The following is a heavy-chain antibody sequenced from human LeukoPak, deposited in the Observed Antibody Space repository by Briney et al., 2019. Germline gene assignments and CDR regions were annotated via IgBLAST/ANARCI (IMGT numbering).Heavy chain of an antibody. CDR2: INPNSGGT. J-gene: IGHJ4*02. CDR1: GYTFTGYY. V-gene: IGHV1-2*04. D-gene: IGHD3-9*01. CDR3: ARQYYDILTGYYNFDY. Sequence: ASVKVSCKASGYTFTGYYMHWMRQAPGQGLEWMGWINPNSGGTNYAQKFQGWVTMTRDTSISTAYMELSRLRSDDTAVYYCARQYYDILTGYYNFDYWGQGTLVTVSS.